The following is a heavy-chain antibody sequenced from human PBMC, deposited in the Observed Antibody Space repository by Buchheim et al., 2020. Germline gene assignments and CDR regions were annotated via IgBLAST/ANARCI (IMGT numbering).Heavy chain of an antibody. D-gene: IGHD6-19*01. CDR3: ASPGYSSGWYAY. CDR1: GIPVSSNY. J-gene: IGHJ4*02. Sequence: EVQLVQSGGGLVQPGGSLRLSCAASGIPVSSNYMSWVRQSPEKGLEWVSVLYTSGKSYYTDSVKGRFLVSRDDSENTLYLQMNGLRPEDTAVYYCASPGYSSGWYAYWGQGT. V-gene: IGHV3-66*02. CDR2: LYTSGKS.